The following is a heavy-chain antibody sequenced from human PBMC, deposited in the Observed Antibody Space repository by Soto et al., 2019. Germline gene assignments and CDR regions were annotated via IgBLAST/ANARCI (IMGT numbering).Heavy chain of an antibody. CDR3: ARVDERQNSAAGPLDYYYYGMDV. CDR2: INPNSGGT. Sequence: GSVKVSGNASGYTFTGYYMHCVLQSPLQWLEWMGWINPNSGGTNYAQKFQGRVTMTRDTSISTAYMELSRLRSDDTAVYYCARVDERQNSAAGPLDYYYYGMDVWGQGTTVTVSS. J-gene: IGHJ6*02. CDR1: GYTFTGYY. D-gene: IGHD6-13*01. V-gene: IGHV1-2*02.